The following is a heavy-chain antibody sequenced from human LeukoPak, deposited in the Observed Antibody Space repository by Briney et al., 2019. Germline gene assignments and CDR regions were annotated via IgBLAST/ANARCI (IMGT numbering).Heavy chain of an antibody. V-gene: IGHV4-59*01. D-gene: IGHD3-22*01. CDR1: GVSISSYH. J-gene: IGHJ4*02. CDR2: IYYSENT. Sequence: PSETLSLTCTVSGVSISSYHWSWIRQPPGKGLEWIGYIYYSENTSYNSSLKSRVTISEDTSKNQFSLKLTSVTAADTAVYYCAGGNFYDSSGHPYHFHYWGQGTLVTVSS. CDR3: AGGNFYDSSGHPYHFHY.